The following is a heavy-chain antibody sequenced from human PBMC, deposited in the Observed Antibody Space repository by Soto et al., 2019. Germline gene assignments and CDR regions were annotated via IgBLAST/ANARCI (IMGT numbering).Heavy chain of an antibody. V-gene: IGHV3-33*01. CDR1: AFTFSSYG. D-gene: IGHD2-15*01. CDR3: ARGKYCSGGSCFPLDAFDI. J-gene: IGHJ3*02. CDR2: IWYDGSNK. Sequence: PVGSLRLSCTASAFTFSSYGMHWVRQAPGKGLEWVAVIWYDGSNKYYADSVKGRFIISRDNSKNTLYLQMNSLRVEDMAVYYCARGKYCSGGSCFPLDAFDIWGQGTMVTVSS.